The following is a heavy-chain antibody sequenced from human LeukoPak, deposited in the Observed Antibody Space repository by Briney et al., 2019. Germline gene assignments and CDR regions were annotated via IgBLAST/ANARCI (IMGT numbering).Heavy chain of an antibody. J-gene: IGHJ4*02. CDR3: ARRWLHRKGFDY. CDR1: GGSFSGYY. CDR2: INHSGST. D-gene: IGHD5-24*01. V-gene: IGHV4-34*01. Sequence: PSETLSLTCAVYGGSFSGYYWSWIRQPPGKGLEWIGEINHSGSTNYNPSLKSRVTISVDTSKNRFSLKLSSVTAADTAVYYCARRWLHRKGFDYWGQGTLVTVSS.